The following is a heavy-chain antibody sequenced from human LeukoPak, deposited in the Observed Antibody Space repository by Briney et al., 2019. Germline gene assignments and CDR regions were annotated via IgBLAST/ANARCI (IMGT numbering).Heavy chain of an antibody. CDR2: ISGSGGST. Sequence: GGSLRLSCAASGFTFSSYAMSWVRQAPGKGLEWVSAISGSGGSTYYADSVKGRFTISRDNSKNTLYLQMNSLRAEDTAVYYCAKASFSSSWNNWFDPWGQGTLVTVSS. J-gene: IGHJ5*02. V-gene: IGHV3-23*01. D-gene: IGHD6-13*01. CDR1: GFTFSSYA. CDR3: AKASFSSSWNNWFDP.